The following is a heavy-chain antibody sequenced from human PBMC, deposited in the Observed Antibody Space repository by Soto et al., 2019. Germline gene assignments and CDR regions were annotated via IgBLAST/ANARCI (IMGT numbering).Heavy chain of an antibody. J-gene: IGHJ4*02. D-gene: IGHD5-18*01. CDR1: GFTFSSYA. V-gene: IGHV3-30-3*01. CDR2: ISYDGSNK. CDR3: AREGNSYDPPLYFDY. Sequence: GGSLRLSCAASGFTFSSYAMHWVRQAPGKGLEWVAVISYDGSNKYYADSVKGRFTISRDNSKNTLYLQMNSLRAEDTAVYYCAREGNSYDPPLYFDYWGQGTLVTVSS.